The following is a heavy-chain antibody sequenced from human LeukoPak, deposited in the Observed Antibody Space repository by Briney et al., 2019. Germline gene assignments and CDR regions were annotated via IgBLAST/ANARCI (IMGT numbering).Heavy chain of an antibody. CDR1: GFTFNAYA. D-gene: IGHD1-14*01. CDR2: VSNDGRDK. J-gene: IGHJ4*02. CDR3: ARDRNSPAKYYFDY. V-gene: IGHV3-30*01. Sequence: PGGSLRLSCAASGFTFNAYAMHWVRHAPGKGLEWVAVVSNDGRDKHYADSVKGRFTISRDNSENTLYLQMNTLRAEDTAVYYCARDRNSPAKYYFDYWGQGTLVTVSS.